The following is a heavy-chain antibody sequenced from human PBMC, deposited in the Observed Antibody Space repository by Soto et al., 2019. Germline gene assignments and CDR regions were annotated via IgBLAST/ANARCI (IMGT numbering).Heavy chain of an antibody. CDR2: IYPGDSDT. CDR1: GYSFTSYW. V-gene: IGHV5-51*01. Sequence: GESLKISCKGSGYSFTSYWIGWVRQMPGKGLEWMGIIYPGDSDTRYSPSFQGQVTISADKSISTAYLQWSSLKASDTAMYYCARPSSYYDSSGYYLDYWGQGTLVTVS. CDR3: ARPSSYYDSSGYYLDY. J-gene: IGHJ4*02. D-gene: IGHD3-22*01.